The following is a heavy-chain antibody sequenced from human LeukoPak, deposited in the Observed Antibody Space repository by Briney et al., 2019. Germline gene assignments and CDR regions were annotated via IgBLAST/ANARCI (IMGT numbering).Heavy chain of an antibody. CDR3: AKSPKPVTATLYFDY. CDR1: GFTFSYYG. D-gene: IGHD2-21*02. V-gene: IGHV3-23*01. CDR2: SSVGGNT. Sequence: PGGSLRLSCAASGFTFSYYGMHWVRQAPGKGLEWVSASSVGGNTHFADSVKGRFTISRDNSKNTLYLQMNSLRAEDTAVYYCAKSPKPVTATLYFDYWGQGTLVTVSS. J-gene: IGHJ4*02.